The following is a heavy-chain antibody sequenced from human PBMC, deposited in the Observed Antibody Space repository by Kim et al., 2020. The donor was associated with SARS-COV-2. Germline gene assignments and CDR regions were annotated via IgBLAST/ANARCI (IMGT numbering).Heavy chain of an antibody. J-gene: IGHJ4*02. Sequence: GGSLRLSCAASDFTVNNNYMSWVRQAPGKGLEWVSVIYSGGSTYYADSVKGRFTISRDNSKNTLYLQMNSLRIDDTAVYYCARQRWNWAFDYCGQGTLVTVSS. CDR3: ARQRWNWAFDY. D-gene: IGHD1-7*01. CDR2: IYSGGST. CDR1: DFTVNNNY. V-gene: IGHV3-53*01.